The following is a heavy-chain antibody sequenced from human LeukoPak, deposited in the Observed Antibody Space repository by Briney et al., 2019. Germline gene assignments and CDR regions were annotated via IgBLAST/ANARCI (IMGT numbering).Heavy chain of an antibody. J-gene: IGHJ4*02. Sequence: GGSLRLSCAASGFTFSSYAMSWVRQAPGKGLEWVSAISGSGGSTYYADSVKGRFTISRDNSKNTLYLQMDSLRAEDTAVYYCARVAVGYDFWSGYYFDSWGQETLVTVSS. V-gene: IGHV3-23*01. CDR2: ISGSGGST. CDR3: ARVAVGYDFWSGYYFDS. CDR1: GFTFSSYA. D-gene: IGHD3-3*01.